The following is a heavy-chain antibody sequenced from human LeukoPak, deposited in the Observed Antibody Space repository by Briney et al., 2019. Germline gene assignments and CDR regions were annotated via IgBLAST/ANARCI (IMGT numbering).Heavy chain of an antibody. D-gene: IGHD3-3*01. CDR2: INSNGSST. J-gene: IGHJ4*02. CDR1: GFTFSSYW. Sequence: GGSLRLSCAASGFTFSSYWMHWVRQAPGKGLVWVSRINSNGSSTSYADSVKGRFTISRDNAKNTLHLQMNSLRAEDTAVYYCAKGFIGDFWSGLPPFDYWGQGTLVTVSS. V-gene: IGHV3-74*01. CDR3: AKGFIGDFWSGLPPFDY.